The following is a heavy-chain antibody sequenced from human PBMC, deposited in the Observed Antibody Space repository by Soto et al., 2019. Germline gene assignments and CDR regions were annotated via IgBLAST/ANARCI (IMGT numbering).Heavy chain of an antibody. V-gene: IGHV3-23*01. CDR3: AKARCSTTNCYVPDY. Sequence: GGSLRLSCAASGFSFSTYTMAWVRQAPGQGLEWVSSISASGGSPSYADSVQGRFTISRDNPKNTLYLQLNSLRVEDTAMYYCAKARCSTTNCYVPDYWGQGTLVTVSS. J-gene: IGHJ4*02. CDR1: GFSFSTYT. CDR2: ISASGGSP. D-gene: IGHD2-2*01.